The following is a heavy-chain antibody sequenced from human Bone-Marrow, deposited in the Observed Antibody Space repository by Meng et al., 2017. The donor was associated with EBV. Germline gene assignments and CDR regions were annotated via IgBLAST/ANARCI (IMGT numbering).Heavy chain of an antibody. V-gene: IGHV3-21*01. Sequence: EVQLVESGXXXXXPXXVXXLSCAASGFTFSSCSMNCVRQAPGKGLEFVSSISSSSSCIYYAYSVKGRFTISRDNAKTSLYLQMTSLRAEDTAVYYCASGPYGSGSYIWYFDYWGQGTLVTVAS. J-gene: IGHJ4*02. CDR2: ISSSSSCI. D-gene: IGHD3-10*01. CDR3: ASGPYGSGSYIWYFDY. CDR1: GFTFSSCS.